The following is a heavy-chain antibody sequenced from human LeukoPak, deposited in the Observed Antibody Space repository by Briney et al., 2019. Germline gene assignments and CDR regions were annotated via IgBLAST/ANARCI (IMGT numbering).Heavy chain of an antibody. V-gene: IGHV4-59*01. CDR2: IYYSGST. Sequence: SETLSLTCTVSGGSISSYYWSWIRQPPGKGLEWIGYIYYSGSTNYNPSLKSRVTISLDTSKNQFSLKLTSVTAADTAVYYCAMIEMATVRVDYWGQGTLVTVSS. CDR3: AMIEMATVRVDY. J-gene: IGHJ4*02. CDR1: GGSISSYY. D-gene: IGHD5-24*01.